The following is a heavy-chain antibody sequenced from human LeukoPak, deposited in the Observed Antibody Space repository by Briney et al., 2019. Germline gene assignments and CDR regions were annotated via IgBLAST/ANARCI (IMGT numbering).Heavy chain of an antibody. J-gene: IGHJ5*02. CDR1: GFTFSSYS. CDR2: ISSSSSTI. D-gene: IGHD3-22*01. CDR3: ARFPGYYDSSGYPP. Sequence: GGSLRLSCAASGFTFSSYSMNWVRQAPGKGLEWVSYISSSSSTIYYADSVKGRFTISRDNAKNSLYLQMNSLRAEDTAVYYCARFPGYYDSSGYPPWGQGTLVTVSS. V-gene: IGHV3-48*04.